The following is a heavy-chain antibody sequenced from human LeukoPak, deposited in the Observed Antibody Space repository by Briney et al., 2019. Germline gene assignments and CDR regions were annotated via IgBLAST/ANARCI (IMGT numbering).Heavy chain of an antibody. Sequence: GASVKVSCKASGYTFTSYDIDWVRQATGQGLEWMGWMNPNSGNTGYAQKFQGRVTITRNTSISTAYMELSSLRSEDTAVYYCARVRAMIRGDAFDIWGQGIMVTVSS. D-gene: IGHD3-22*01. CDR1: GYTFTSYD. J-gene: IGHJ3*02. CDR2: MNPNSGNT. V-gene: IGHV1-8*03. CDR3: ARVRAMIRGDAFDI.